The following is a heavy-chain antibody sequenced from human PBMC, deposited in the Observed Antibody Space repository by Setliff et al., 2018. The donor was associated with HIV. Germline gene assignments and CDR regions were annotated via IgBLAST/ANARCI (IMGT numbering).Heavy chain of an antibody. J-gene: IGHJ6*03. V-gene: IGHV4-59*01. CDR1: GGSISTYY. D-gene: IGHD6-19*01. Sequence: SETLSLTCTVPGGSISTYYWSWIRQPPGKGLEWIGYIYYSGSSNHNPSLKSRVTISVDTSKNQFSPKLSSVTAADTAVYYCARGYPGIAVAGLTYYYYYYMDVWGKGTTVTV. CDR3: ARGYPGIAVAGLTYYYYYYMDV. CDR2: IYYSGSS.